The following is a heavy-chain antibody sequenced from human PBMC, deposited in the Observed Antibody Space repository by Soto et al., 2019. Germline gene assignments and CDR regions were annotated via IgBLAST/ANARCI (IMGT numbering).Heavy chain of an antibody. D-gene: IGHD3-10*01. CDR2: INHSGST. V-gene: IGHV4-34*01. CDR3: ASGGCVYGSGRTFRWFDL. CDR1: GGSFSGYY. J-gene: IGHJ5*02. Sequence: QLQLQQWGAGLLKPSETLSLTCAVYGGSFSGYYWSWVRQPQGQGMEWMGEINHSGSTNNNQSLKIRVTISEDRSKNQCSRKLSSVTAADLAVYYCASGGCVYGSGRTFRWFDLWGQGTLVTVSS.